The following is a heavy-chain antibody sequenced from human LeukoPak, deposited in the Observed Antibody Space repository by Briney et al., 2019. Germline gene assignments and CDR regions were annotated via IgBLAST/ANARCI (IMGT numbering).Heavy chain of an antibody. CDR3: ATTGGYGSGSYYH. CDR1: GYTFTGYY. V-gene: IGHV1-2*02. CDR2: INPNSGGT. D-gene: IGHD3-10*01. Sequence: ASVKVSCKASGYTFTGYYMHWVRQAPGQGLEWMGWINPNSGGTNYAQKFQGRVTMTRDTSISTAYMELSRLRSDDTAVYYCATTGGYGSGSYYHWGQGTLVTVSS. J-gene: IGHJ4*02.